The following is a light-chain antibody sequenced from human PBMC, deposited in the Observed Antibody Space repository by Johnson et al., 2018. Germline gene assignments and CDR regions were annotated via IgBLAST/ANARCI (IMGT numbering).Light chain of an antibody. CDR2: ENN. Sequence: QSVLTQPPSVSAAPGQKVTISCSGSSSNIGNNYVSWYQQLPGTAPKLLIYENNKRPSGIPDRFSGSKSGTSATLGITGFQTGDEADYYCGTWACRLSAGNVFGTGTKVTVL. CDR1: SSNIGNNY. V-gene: IGLV1-51*02. CDR3: GTWACRLSAGNV. J-gene: IGLJ1*01.